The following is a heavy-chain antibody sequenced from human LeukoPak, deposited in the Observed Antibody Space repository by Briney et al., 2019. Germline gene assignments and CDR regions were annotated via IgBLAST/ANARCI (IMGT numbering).Heavy chain of an antibody. V-gene: IGHV4-61*01. CDR3: ARGGASSIPPDY. Sequence: SETLSLTCTVSGGSIGGNSYWSWIRQPPGKGPEWIGHISNSGSTYYSPSLSSRVTISLDTSKNQFSLKLRSVTAADTAVYYCARGGASSIPPDYWGRGTLVTVSS. D-gene: IGHD1-26*01. CDR2: ISNSGST. CDR1: GGSIGGNSY. J-gene: IGHJ4*02.